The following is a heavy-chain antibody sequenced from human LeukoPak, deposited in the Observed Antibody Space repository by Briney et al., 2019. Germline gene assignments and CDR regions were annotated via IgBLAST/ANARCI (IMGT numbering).Heavy chain of an antibody. CDR3: AAQDGFDI. J-gene: IGHJ3*02. CDR2: ISGSSSTI. CDR1: GYRFSSYN. Sequence: PGWSLRLSCAASGYRFSSYNMNWVRQAPGKGLEWVSYISGSSSTIYYADSVKGRFTISRDNAKNSLYLQMNSLRAEDTAVYYCAAQDGFDIWGQGTMVTVSS. V-gene: IGHV3-48*04.